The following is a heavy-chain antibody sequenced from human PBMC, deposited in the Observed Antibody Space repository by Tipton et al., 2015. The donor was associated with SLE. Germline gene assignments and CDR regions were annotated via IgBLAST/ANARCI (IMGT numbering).Heavy chain of an antibody. CDR2: IYYSGST. CDR3: ARGGVVVIATDDYFDY. Sequence: TLSLTCTVSGGSISSHYWSWIRQPPGKGLEWIGYIYYSGSTNYNPSLKSRVTISVDTSKNQFSLKLSSVTAADTAVYYCARGGVVVIATDDYFDYWGQGTLVTVSS. D-gene: IGHD2-21*01. V-gene: IGHV4-59*11. J-gene: IGHJ4*02. CDR1: GGSISSHY.